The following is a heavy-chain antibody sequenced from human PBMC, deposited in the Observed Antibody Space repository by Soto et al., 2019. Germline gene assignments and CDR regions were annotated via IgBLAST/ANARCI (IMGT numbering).Heavy chain of an antibody. D-gene: IGHD6-13*01. CDR3: ARPPERIAKIGWFDP. Sequence: GGSLRLSCAASGFTFSSYSMNWVRQAPGKGLEWVSYISSSSSTIYYADSVKGRFTISRDNAKNSLYLQMNSLRAEDTAVYYCARPPERIAKIGWFDPWGQGTLVTVSS. J-gene: IGHJ5*02. V-gene: IGHV3-48*01. CDR1: GFTFSSYS. CDR2: ISSSSSTI.